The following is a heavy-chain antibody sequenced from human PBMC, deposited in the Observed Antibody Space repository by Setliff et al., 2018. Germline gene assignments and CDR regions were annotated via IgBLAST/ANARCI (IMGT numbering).Heavy chain of an antibody. Sequence: PSETLSLTCSVSGGSISSGSDYWTWIRQPAGKGLEWIGQIYTSWSTNYNPSLESRVTISLDTSNNQFSLSLSSVTAADTAVYYCARMSGFQYMDVWGKGTTVTVSS. J-gene: IGHJ6*03. CDR2: IYTSWST. CDR3: ARMSGFQYMDV. V-gene: IGHV4-61*09. D-gene: IGHD3-3*01. CDR1: GGSISSGSDY.